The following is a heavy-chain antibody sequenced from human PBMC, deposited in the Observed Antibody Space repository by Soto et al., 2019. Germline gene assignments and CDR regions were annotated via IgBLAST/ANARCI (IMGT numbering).Heavy chain of an antibody. Sequence: QVQLVQSGAEVKKPGASVKVSCKASGGTFSSYAISWVRQAPGQGLEWMGGIIPIFGTANYAQKFQGRVTITADDSTSTAYMELSSLRSEDTAVYYCARDLVDTAMVISDAFDIWGQGTMVTVSS. V-gene: IGHV1-69*01. CDR3: ARDLVDTAMVISDAFDI. CDR1: GGTFSSYA. D-gene: IGHD5-18*01. CDR2: IIPIFGTA. J-gene: IGHJ3*02.